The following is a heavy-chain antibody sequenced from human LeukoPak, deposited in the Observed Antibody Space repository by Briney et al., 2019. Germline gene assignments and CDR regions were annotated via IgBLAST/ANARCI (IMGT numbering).Heavy chain of an antibody. CDR1: GFSFSNYG. CDR2: VSYDGSIK. V-gene: IGHV3-30*18. D-gene: IGHD3-10*01. Sequence: GRSLRLSCAASGFSFSNYGMHWVRQAPGKGLEWVAVVSYDGSIKYYADSVKGRFTISRDNSKNTLYLQMNSLRAEDTAVYYCAKDYYGHVLYGSGSYTSLDAFDIWGQGTMVTVSS. CDR3: AKDYYGHVLYGSGSYTSLDAFDI. J-gene: IGHJ3*02.